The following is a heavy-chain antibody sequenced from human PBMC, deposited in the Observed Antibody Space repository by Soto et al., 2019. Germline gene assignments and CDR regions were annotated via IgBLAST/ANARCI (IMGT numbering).Heavy chain of an antibody. V-gene: IGHV1-58*01. Sequence: GASVKVSCKASGFTFTSSAVQWVRQARGQRLEWIGWIVVGSGNTNYAQKFQERVTITRDMSTSTAYMELSSLRSEDTAVYYCAADLLRGPLVYYYYGMDVWGQGTTVTVSS. CDR2: IVVGSGNT. J-gene: IGHJ6*02. D-gene: IGHD2-21*01. CDR3: AADLLRGPLVYYYYGMDV. CDR1: GFTFTSSA.